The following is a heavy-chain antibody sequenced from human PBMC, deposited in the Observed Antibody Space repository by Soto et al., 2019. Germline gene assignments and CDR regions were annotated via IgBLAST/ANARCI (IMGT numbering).Heavy chain of an antibody. J-gene: IGHJ6*02. CDR1: GGSISSGGYC. Sequence: SETLSLTCTFSGGSISSGGYCWSWIRQHPGKGLEWIGYIYYSGSTYYNPSLKSRVTISVDTSKNQFSLKLSSVTAADTAVYYCATVKTAAASYYYYGMDVWGQGTTVTVSS. CDR2: IYYSGST. CDR3: ATVKTAAASYYYYGMDV. D-gene: IGHD6-13*01. V-gene: IGHV4-31*03.